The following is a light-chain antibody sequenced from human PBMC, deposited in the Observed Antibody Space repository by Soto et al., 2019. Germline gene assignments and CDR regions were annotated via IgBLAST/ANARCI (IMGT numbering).Light chain of an antibody. J-gene: IGLJ1*01. CDR1: SSNLGAGYD. V-gene: IGLV1-40*01. Sequence: QSVLTQPPSVSGAPGQRVTISCTGSSSNLGAGYDVHWYQLLPGTAPKLLIYGNRNRPSGVPDRFSGSKSGTSASLAITGLQAEDEDDYYCQSYDNSPGVPYLFGTGTKVT. CDR2: GNR. CDR3: QSYDNSPGVPYL.